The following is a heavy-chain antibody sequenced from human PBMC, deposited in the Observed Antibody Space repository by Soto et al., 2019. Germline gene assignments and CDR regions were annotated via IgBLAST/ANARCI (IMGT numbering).Heavy chain of an antibody. D-gene: IGHD2-15*01. Sequence: SETLSLTCTVSGGSISSGGYYWSWIRQHPGKGLEWMGYIYYSGSTYYNPSLKSRVTISVDTSKNQFSLKLSSVTAADTAVYYCATRWIGYCSGGSCSPDYGMDVWGQGTTVTVSS. CDR2: IYYSGST. CDR1: GGSISSGGYY. V-gene: IGHV4-31*03. CDR3: ATRWIGYCSGGSCSPDYGMDV. J-gene: IGHJ6*02.